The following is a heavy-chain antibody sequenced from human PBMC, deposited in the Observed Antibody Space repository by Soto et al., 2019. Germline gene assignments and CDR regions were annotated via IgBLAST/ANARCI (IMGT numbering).Heavy chain of an antibody. J-gene: IGHJ3*02. Sequence: ASVKVSCKASGGTFSSYAISWVRQAPGQGLEWMGGIIPIFGTANYAQKFQGRVTITADESTSTAYMELSSLRSEDTAVYYCAKVITMIVVVSDAFDIWCQGTMVTVS. CDR3: AKVITMIVVVSDAFDI. D-gene: IGHD3-22*01. CDR2: IIPIFGTA. CDR1: GGTFSSYA. V-gene: IGHV1-69*13.